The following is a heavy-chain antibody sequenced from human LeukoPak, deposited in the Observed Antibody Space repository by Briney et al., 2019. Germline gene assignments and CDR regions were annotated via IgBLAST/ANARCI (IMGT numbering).Heavy chain of an antibody. CDR1: GFTFSSYG. V-gene: IGHV3-33*01. Sequence: GRSLRLSCAASGFTFSSYGMHWVRQAPGKGLEWVAVIWYDGSNKYYADSVKGRFTISRDNSKNTLYLQMNSLRAEDTAVYYCARGIEVEDSSSWYLHRLQHYGMDVWGQGTTVTVSS. CDR2: IWYDGSNK. D-gene: IGHD6-13*01. CDR3: ARGIEVEDSSSWYLHRLQHYGMDV. J-gene: IGHJ6*02.